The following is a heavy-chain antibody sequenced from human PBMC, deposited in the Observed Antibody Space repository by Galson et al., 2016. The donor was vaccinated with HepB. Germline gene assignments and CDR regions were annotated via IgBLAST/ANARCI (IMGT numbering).Heavy chain of an antibody. Sequence: SLRLSCAASGFTLSNYWLDWVRQAPGKGLEWVGNTNKDGSERRYSDSVKGRFTISRDNAKNSVYLQMNSLRVEDTAVYFCASGYTSGRWGQGALVTVSS. CDR2: TNKDGSER. V-gene: IGHV3-7*01. J-gene: IGHJ4*02. D-gene: IGHD6-19*01. CDR3: ASGYTSGR. CDR1: GFTLSNYW.